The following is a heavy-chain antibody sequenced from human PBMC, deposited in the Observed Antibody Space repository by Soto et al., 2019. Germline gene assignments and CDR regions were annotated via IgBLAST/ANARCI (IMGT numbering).Heavy chain of an antibody. V-gene: IGHV1-18*01. Sequence: QVQLVQSGAEVKKPGASVKVSCKASGYTFTSYGISWVRQAPGQGLEWMGWLSAYNGNTTYAQKRQGRGTMTTDTATSTGDMELRSLRSDDTAVYYCARDYGETAYDYWGKGTLVTVSS. D-gene: IGHD3-10*01. CDR3: ARDYGETAYDY. CDR1: GYTFTSYG. CDR2: LSAYNGNT. J-gene: IGHJ4*02.